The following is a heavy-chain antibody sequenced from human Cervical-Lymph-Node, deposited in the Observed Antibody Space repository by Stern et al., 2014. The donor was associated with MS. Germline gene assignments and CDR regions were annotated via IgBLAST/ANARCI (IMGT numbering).Heavy chain of an antibody. J-gene: IGHJ4*02. D-gene: IGHD1-26*01. Sequence: EVQLVQSGGGLVQPGGSLRLSCAVSGFTFSDYWMSWVRQAPGKGLEWVAKIRTDGSEKYSVDSVKGRFTVPRDNAKNSLYLQMNSLRADDTAVYSCARGESYPDYWGQGTLVTVSS. V-gene: IGHV3-7*01. CDR1: GFTFSDYW. CDR3: ARGESYPDY. CDR2: IRTDGSEK.